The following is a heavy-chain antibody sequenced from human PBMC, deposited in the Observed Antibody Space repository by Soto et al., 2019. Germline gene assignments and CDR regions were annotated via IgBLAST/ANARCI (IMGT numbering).Heavy chain of an antibody. CDR3: AKRRGAGGHFDY. Sequence: DVQLLESGGGLVQPAGSLRLSCADSGFTFSSYAMGWVRQGPGKGLEWVAVVSIGGSTHYADSVRGRFTISRDNSKNTLSLQMNRLTAEDTVVYFCAKRRGAGGHFDYWGQGALVTVSS. J-gene: IGHJ4*02. D-gene: IGHD2-15*01. V-gene: IGHV3-23*01. CDR1: GFTFSSYA. CDR2: VSIGGST.